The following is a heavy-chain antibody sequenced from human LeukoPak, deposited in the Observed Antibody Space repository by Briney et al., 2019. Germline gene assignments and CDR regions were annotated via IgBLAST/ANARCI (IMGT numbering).Heavy chain of an antibody. CDR1: GDSMSSSRFS. Sequence: PSETLSLTRDVSGDSMSSSRFSWSWIRQTPGKGLEWIGYSYHGGSTHYNPSLQSRVTISVDRSKKQFSLNLNSVTAADTAVYYCARMVVDVTRWFDPWGQGILVTVSS. CDR2: SYHGGST. V-gene: IGHV4-30-2*01. CDR3: ARMVVDVTRWFDP. J-gene: IGHJ5*02. D-gene: IGHD2-15*01.